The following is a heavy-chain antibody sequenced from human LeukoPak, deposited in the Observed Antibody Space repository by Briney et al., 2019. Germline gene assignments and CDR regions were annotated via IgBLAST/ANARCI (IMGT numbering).Heavy chain of an antibody. CDR1: GFTFSSYD. J-gene: IGHJ4*02. CDR2: IGAAGDP. V-gene: IGHV3-13*05. CDR3: ARALSSGWYVFDY. Sequence: PGGSLRLSCAASGFTFSSYDMHWVRHPTGKGLEWVSAIGAAGDPYYPGSVKGRFTISRENAKNSLYLQMNSLRAGDTAVYYCARALSSGWYVFDYWGQGTLVTVSS. D-gene: IGHD6-19*01.